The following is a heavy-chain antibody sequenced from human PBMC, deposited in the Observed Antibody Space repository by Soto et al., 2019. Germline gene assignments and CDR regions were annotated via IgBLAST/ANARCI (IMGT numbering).Heavy chain of an antibody. Sequence: SETLSLTCTVSGGSISTSYYSWGWIRQPPGKGLEWIGSIYYSGSAFYNPSLKSRVTISVDTSKNQFSLKLSSVTAADTAVYYCARMYYYDSSGYIGFMRYYGMDVWGQGTTVTVSS. V-gene: IGHV4-39*01. CDR3: ARMYYYDSSGYIGFMRYYGMDV. D-gene: IGHD3-22*01. CDR2: IYYSGSA. CDR1: GGSISTSYYS. J-gene: IGHJ6*02.